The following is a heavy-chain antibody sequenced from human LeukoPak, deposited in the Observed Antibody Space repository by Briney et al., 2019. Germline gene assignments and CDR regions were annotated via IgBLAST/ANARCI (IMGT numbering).Heavy chain of an antibody. Sequence: GGSLRLACAASGFTVSSNYMNWVRQAPGKGLEWVSVINSGGNAYYADSVKGRFTISRDNSKNTLYLQMNSLRAEDTAVYYCAREGGSSSSLGYWGQGTLVTVSS. CDR3: AREGGSSSSLGY. V-gene: IGHV3-66*01. J-gene: IGHJ4*02. D-gene: IGHD6-6*01. CDR1: GFTVSSNY. CDR2: INSGGNA.